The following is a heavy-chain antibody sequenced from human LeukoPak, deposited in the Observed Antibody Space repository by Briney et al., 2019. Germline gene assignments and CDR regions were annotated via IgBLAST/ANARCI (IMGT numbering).Heavy chain of an antibody. CDR2: ISGSGGST. J-gene: IGHJ4*02. D-gene: IGHD3-3*01. V-gene: IGHV3-23*01. CDR3: AKDNDFWKY. Sequence: PGGSPKTLLSTPGIHLNSLAISLGRQAPGKGLEWVSAISGSGGSTYYADSVKGRFTISRDNSKNTLYLQMNSLRAEDTAVYYCAKDNDFWKYWGQGTLVTVSS. CDR1: IHLNSLA.